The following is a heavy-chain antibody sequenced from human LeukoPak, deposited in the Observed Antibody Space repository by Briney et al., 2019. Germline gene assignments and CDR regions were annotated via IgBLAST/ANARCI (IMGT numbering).Heavy chain of an antibody. CDR1: GFTFSSYA. V-gene: IGHV3-23*01. CDR3: AKGVVRMVTTGYDFDY. J-gene: IGHJ4*02. CDR2: VCGSGGSK. Sequence: GGSLRLSCAASGFTFSSYAMSWVRQAPGEGRECVSDVCGSGGSKYYAGSVKGRFTISRDNSQNTQYLQMNSLRAEDTAVYYCAKGVVRMVTTGYDFDYWGQGTLVTVSS. D-gene: IGHD2-21*02.